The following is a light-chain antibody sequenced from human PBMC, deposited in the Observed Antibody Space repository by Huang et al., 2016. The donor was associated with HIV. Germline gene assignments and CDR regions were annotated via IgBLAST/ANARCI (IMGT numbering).Light chain of an antibody. CDR1: QSVSSSY. J-gene: IGKJ1*01. CDR3: QQYGSSPWT. V-gene: IGKV3-20*01. CDR2: GGS. Sequence: EIVLTQSPGTLSLSPGERATLSCRASQSVSSSYLAWYQQKPGQAPMLLIYGGSSRATGIPDRFSGSGSGTDVTLTISRLEPEDFAGYYCQQYGSSPWTFGQGTKVEIK.